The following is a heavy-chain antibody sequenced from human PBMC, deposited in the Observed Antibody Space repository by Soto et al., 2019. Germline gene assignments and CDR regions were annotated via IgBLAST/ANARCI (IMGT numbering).Heavy chain of an antibody. CDR2: ISGSGGST. D-gene: IGHD2-21*02. V-gene: IGHV3-23*01. CDR1: GFTFSSYA. CDR3: TKIYNQHIVVVTALRTFDY. Sequence: GGSLRLSCAASGFTFSSYAMSWVRQAPGKGLEWVSAISGSGGSTYYADSGKGRFTISRDNSKNTLYLQMNSLRAEDTAVYYCTKIYNQHIVVVTALRTFDYWGQGTLVTASS. J-gene: IGHJ4*02.